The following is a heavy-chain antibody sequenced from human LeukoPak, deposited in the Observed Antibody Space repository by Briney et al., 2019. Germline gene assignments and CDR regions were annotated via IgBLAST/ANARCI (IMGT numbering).Heavy chain of an antibody. J-gene: IGHJ6*02. Sequence: GSLRLSCAASGFTFSSYSMNWIRQPPGKGLEWIGEINHSGSTNYNPSLKSRVTISVDTSKNQFSLRLSSVTAADTAVYYCARGHEQFTNYYSSGMDVWGQGTTVTVSS. V-gene: IGHV4-34*01. CDR3: ARGHEQFTNYYSSGMDV. D-gene: IGHD1/OR15-1a*01. CDR2: INHSGST. CDR1: GFTFSSYS.